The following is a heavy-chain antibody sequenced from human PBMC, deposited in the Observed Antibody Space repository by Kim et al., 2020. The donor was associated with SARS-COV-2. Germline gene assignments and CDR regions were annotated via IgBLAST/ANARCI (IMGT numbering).Heavy chain of an antibody. CDR2: FYTSGTI. V-gene: IGHV4-61*02. J-gene: IGHJ6*02. CDR1: GDSISSGSYY. Sequence: SETLSLTCTVSGDSISSGSYYWSWIRQPAGKGLEWIGRFYTSGTINYNPSLKSRVTISVDTSKNQFSLKLNSVTAADTAVYYCTRGVSGWYYYFYYGMDVWGQGTTVTVSS. D-gene: IGHD6-19*01. CDR3: TRGVSGWYYYFYYGMDV.